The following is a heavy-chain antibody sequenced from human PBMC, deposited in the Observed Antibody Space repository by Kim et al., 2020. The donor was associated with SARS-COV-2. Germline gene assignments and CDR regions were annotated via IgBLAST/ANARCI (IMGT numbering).Heavy chain of an antibody. CDR3: ARVGRLRAILPRYYYYGMDV. CDR1: GGSFSGYY. CDR2: INHSGST. D-gene: IGHD3-10*01. J-gene: IGHJ6*04. Sequence: SETLSLTCAVYGGSFSGYYWSWIRQPPGKGLEWIGEINHSGSTNYNPSLKSRVTISVDTSKNQFSLKLSSVTAADTAVYYCARVGRLRAILPRYYYYGMDVWGKGTTVTFSS. V-gene: IGHV4-34*01.